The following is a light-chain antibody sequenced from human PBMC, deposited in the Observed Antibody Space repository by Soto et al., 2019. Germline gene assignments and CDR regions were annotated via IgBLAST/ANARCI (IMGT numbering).Light chain of an antibody. CDR1: QNIGTY. J-gene: IGKJ1*01. V-gene: IGKV1-39*01. CDR2: ETS. Sequence: IQLTQAPSALSESVGATGCITCRTSQNIGTYLSWYQKKPNKAPNLLIYETSDLQTEFPSRFSGSGSGTDFTLTITNLQSEDFAVYYCQQSFFAPPTSGQGTKVDIK. CDR3: QQSFFAPPT.